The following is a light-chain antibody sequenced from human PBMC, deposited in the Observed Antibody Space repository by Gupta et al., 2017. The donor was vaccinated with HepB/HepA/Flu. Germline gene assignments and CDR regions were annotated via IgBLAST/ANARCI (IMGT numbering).Light chain of an antibody. CDR1: QNINTY. V-gene: IGKV1-39*01. Sequence: DIQMTQSPSSLSASVGDRVTITCRASQNINTYLNWFQQKPGKAPKLLIYAASSLQSGLPSRFTGRGSGTDFSLTISSLQPEDFAIYYCQQSYSAPHNFGQGTILEMK. CDR3: QQSYSAPHN. J-gene: IGKJ2*01. CDR2: AAS.